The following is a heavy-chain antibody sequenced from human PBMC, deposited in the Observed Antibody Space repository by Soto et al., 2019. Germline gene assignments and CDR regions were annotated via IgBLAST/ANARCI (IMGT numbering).Heavy chain of an antibody. Sequence: SVKVSCKASGGTFSSYAISWVRQAPGQGLEWMGGIIPIFGTANYAQKFQGRVTITADESTSTAYMELSSLRSEDTAVYYCASPKFRFWQQLDPWGQGTLVTVSA. V-gene: IGHV1-69*13. CDR3: ASPKFRFWQQLDP. D-gene: IGHD3-3*01. J-gene: IGHJ5*02. CDR2: IIPIFGTA. CDR1: GGTFSSYA.